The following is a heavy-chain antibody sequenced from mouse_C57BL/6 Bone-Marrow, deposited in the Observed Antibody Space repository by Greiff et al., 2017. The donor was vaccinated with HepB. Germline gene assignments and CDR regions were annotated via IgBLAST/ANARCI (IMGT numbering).Heavy chain of an antibody. D-gene: IGHD2-4*01. V-gene: IGHV1-55*01. CDR3: ARSYYDYAGFAY. CDR2: IYPGSGST. Sequence: QVQLQQPGAELVKPGASVKMSCKASGYTFTSYWITWVKQRPGQGLEWIGDIYPGSGSTNYNEKFKSKATLTVDTSSSTAYMQLSSLTSEDSAVYYCARSYYDYAGFAYWGQGTLVTVSA. J-gene: IGHJ3*01. CDR1: GYTFTSYW.